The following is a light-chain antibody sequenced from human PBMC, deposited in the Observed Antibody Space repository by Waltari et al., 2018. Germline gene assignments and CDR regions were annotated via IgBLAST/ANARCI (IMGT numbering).Light chain of an antibody. Sequence: DIVMTQSPDSLAVSLGERATINCKYRRSVLYSSNNKNYLAWYQQKPGQPPKLLIYWASTRESGVPVRFSGSGSGTDFTLTISSLQAEDVAVYYCQQYYSAPWSFGQGTKVEVK. CDR1: RSVLYSSNNKNY. CDR3: QQYYSAPWS. V-gene: IGKV4-1*01. J-gene: IGKJ1*01. CDR2: WAS.